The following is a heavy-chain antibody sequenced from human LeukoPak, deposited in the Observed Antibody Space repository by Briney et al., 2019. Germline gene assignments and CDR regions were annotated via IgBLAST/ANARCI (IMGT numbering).Heavy chain of an antibody. V-gene: IGHV3-30*03. Sequence: GGSLRLSCAASGFTFSSYGMHWVRQAPGKGLEWVAVRSYDGSNKYYADSVKGRFSISRDNAKNSLYLQMNSLRAEDTAVYYCARDLLGWELHYFDYWGQGTLVTVSS. CDR2: RSYDGSNK. CDR1: GFTFSSYG. D-gene: IGHD1-26*01. CDR3: ARDLLGWELHYFDY. J-gene: IGHJ4*02.